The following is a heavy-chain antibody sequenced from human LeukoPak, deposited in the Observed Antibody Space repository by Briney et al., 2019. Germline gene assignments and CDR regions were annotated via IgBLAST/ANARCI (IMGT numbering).Heavy chain of an antibody. D-gene: IGHD3-10*01. CDR3: ARTRMVRGAPRFGGPLDY. Sequence: PSETLSLTCAVYGGSFSGYYWSWIRQPPGKGLEWIGEINHSGSTNYNPSLKSRVTISVDTSKNQFSLKLSSVTAADTAVYYCARTRMVRGAPRFGGPLDYWGQEPWSPSPQ. CDR1: GGSFSGYY. J-gene: IGHJ4*01. CDR2: INHSGST. V-gene: IGHV4-34*01.